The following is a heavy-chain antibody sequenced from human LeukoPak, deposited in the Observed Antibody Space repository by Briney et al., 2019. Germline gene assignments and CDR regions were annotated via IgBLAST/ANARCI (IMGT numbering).Heavy chain of an antibody. CDR2: FDPEDGET. Sequence: GASVKVSCKVSGYTLTELSMHWVRQAPGKGLEWMGGFDPEDGETIYAQKFQGRVTMTEDTSTDTAYMELSSLRSEDTAVYYCATAPKQGYSYGYYFDYWGQGTLVTVSP. D-gene: IGHD5-18*01. CDR1: GYTLTELS. CDR3: ATAPKQGYSYGYYFDY. V-gene: IGHV1-24*01. J-gene: IGHJ4*02.